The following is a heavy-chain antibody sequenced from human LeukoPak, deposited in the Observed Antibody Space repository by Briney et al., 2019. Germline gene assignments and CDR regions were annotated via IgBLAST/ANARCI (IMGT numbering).Heavy chain of an antibody. V-gene: IGHV3-21*01. CDR2: IGSSSTYI. CDR3: ARDMGGDYDYYYYGMDV. CDR1: GFTFSSSW. Sequence: GGSLRLSCAASGFTFSSSWMHWVRQAPGKGLEWVSYIGSSSTYIYYADSVKGRFTISRDNAKNSLYLQMNSLRAEDSAVYYCARDMGGDYDYYYYGMDVWGQGTTVTVSS. J-gene: IGHJ6*02. D-gene: IGHD4-17*01.